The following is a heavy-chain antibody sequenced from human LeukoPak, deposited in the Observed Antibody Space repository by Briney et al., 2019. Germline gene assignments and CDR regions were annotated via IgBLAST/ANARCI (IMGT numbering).Heavy chain of an antibody. J-gene: IGHJ4*02. Sequence: GGSLRLSCVASGLTFSDDHVSWIRQAPGKGLECVANIKEDGREKYYVDSVKGRFTISRDNAKNSLYLQMSSLRAEDTAVYYCARGGRPDYWGQGTLVTVSS. CDR2: IKEDGREK. D-gene: IGHD3-10*01. V-gene: IGHV3-7*01. CDR3: ARGGRPDY. CDR1: GLTFSDDH.